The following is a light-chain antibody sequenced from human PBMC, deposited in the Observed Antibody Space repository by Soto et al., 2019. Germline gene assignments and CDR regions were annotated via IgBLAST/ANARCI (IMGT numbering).Light chain of an antibody. CDR1: SRDIGGYDY. CDR2: EVR. Sequence: QSVLTQPASVSGSPGQSITISCTGTSRDIGGYDYVSWYQQRPGKAPKLMIYEVRYRPSGVSNRFSGSKSGNTAALTISGLQADAEAVYYCCSYTRTSNHYCFGSGTKVTAL. V-gene: IGLV2-14*01. CDR3: CSYTRTSNHYC. J-gene: IGLJ1*01.